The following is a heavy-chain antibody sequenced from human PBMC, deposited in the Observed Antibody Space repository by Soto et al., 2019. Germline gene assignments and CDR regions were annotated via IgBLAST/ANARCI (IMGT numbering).Heavy chain of an antibody. CDR2: IYYSGST. Sequence: SETLSLTCSVSGGSINSSSYFWGWVRQPPGKGLEWIGSIYYSGSTYYNPSLRSRVTISVDTSKNQFSLKLSSVTAADTAVFYCARHYSSGSRNWFDPWAQGTLATVSS. J-gene: IGHJ5*02. CDR1: GGSINSSSYF. CDR3: ARHYSSGSRNWFDP. D-gene: IGHD6-25*01. V-gene: IGHV4-39*01.